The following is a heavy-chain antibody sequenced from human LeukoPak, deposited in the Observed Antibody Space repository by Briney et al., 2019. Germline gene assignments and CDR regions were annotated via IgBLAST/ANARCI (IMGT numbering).Heavy chain of an antibody. CDR1: GFTFSSYG. V-gene: IGHV3-33*01. CDR2: IWSDGSNK. CDR3: ARVLVVSGWTNIDY. Sequence: PGRSLRLSCAASGFTFSSYGMHWVRQAPGKALEWVSFIWSDGSNKYYADSVKGRFTISRDNSKNTLYLQMNSLRAEDTAVYYCARVLVVSGWTNIDYWGQGTLVTVSS. D-gene: IGHD6-19*01. J-gene: IGHJ4*02.